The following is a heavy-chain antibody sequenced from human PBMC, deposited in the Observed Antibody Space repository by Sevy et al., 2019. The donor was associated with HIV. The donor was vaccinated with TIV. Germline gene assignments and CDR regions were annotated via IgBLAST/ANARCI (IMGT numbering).Heavy chain of an antibody. Sequence: GGSLRLSCVASGFTFSSYAMHWVRQAPGKGLEWVAVISYDGSNKYYADSVKGRFTISRDNSKNTLYLQMNSLRAEDTAVYYCARDLSTEDTAMDLLWGQGTLVTVSS. CDR1: GFTFSSYA. CDR2: ISYDGSNK. V-gene: IGHV3-30-3*01. CDR3: ARDLSTEDTAMDLL. J-gene: IGHJ4*02. D-gene: IGHD5-18*01.